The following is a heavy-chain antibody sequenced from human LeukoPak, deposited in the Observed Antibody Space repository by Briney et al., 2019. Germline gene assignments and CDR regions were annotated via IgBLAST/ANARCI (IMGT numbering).Heavy chain of an antibody. CDR3: ARLGTPREYYDFWSGYYLNWFDP. J-gene: IGHJ5*02. V-gene: IGHV5-51*01. D-gene: IGHD3-3*01. CDR2: IYPGDSDT. CDR1: GYSFTSYW. Sequence: GESLKISCKGSGYSFTSYWIGWVRQMPGKGLEWMGIIYPGDSDTRYSPSFQGQVTISADKSISTAYLQWSSLKASDTAMYYCARLGTPREYYDFWSGYYLNWFDPWGQGTLVTVSS.